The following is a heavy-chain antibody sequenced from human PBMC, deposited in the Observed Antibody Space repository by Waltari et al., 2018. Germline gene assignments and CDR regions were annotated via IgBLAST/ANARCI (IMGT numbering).Heavy chain of an antibody. CDR2: ISSSSSYI. CDR3: ARELSKYSGSYGTGY. CDR1: GFTFSSYS. J-gene: IGHJ4*02. D-gene: IGHD1-26*01. V-gene: IGHV3-21*01. Sequence: EVQLVESGGGLAKPGGSLRLSCAASGFTFSSYSMNWVRQAPGKGLEWVSSISSSSSYIYYADSVKGRFTISRDNAKNSLYLQMNSLRAEDTAVYYCARELSKYSGSYGTGYWGQGTLVTVSS.